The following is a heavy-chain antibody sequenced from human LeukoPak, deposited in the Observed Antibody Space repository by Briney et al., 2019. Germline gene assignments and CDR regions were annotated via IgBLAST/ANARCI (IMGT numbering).Heavy chain of an antibody. Sequence: SETLSLTCAVYGGSFSGYYWSWIRQPPGKGLEWIGEINHSGSTNYNPSLKSRVTISVDTSKNQFSLKLSSVTAADTAVYYCARFRAKNWFGPWGQGTLVTVSS. CDR2: INHSGST. V-gene: IGHV4-34*01. J-gene: IGHJ5*02. CDR3: ARFRAKNWFGP. CDR1: GGSFSGYY.